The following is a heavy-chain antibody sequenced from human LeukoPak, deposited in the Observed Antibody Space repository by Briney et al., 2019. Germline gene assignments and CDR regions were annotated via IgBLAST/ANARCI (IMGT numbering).Heavy chain of an antibody. Sequence: GASVKVSCKASGGTFSSYAISWVRQAPGQGLEWMGWMNPNSGNTGYAQKFQGRVTMTRNTSISTAYMELSSLRSEDTAVYYCARGSPYYYDSSGYNYDYWGQGTLVTVSS. D-gene: IGHD3-22*01. CDR1: GGTFSSYA. J-gene: IGHJ4*02. CDR2: MNPNSGNT. CDR3: ARGSPYYYDSSGYNYDY. V-gene: IGHV1-8*02.